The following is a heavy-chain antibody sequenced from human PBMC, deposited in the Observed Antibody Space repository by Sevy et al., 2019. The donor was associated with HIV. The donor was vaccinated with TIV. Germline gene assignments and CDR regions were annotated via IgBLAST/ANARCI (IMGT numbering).Heavy chain of an antibody. Sequence: SETLSLTCTVSGGSISSYYWSWIRQPAGKGLEWIGRIYTSGSTNYNPSLKSRVTMSVDTSKNQFSLKLSSVTAADTTVYYCAREYCSSTSCQRINTILDFAYWGQGTLVTGSS. J-gene: IGHJ4*02. CDR2: IYTSGST. CDR1: GGSISSYY. CDR3: AREYCSSTSCQRINTILDFAY. V-gene: IGHV4-4*07. D-gene: IGHD2-2*01.